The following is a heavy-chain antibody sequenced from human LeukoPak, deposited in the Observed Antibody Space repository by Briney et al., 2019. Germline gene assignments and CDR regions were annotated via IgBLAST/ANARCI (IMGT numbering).Heavy chain of an antibody. Sequence: PGGSLRLSCAASGFTFSSFVMHWVRQAPGKGLEWVSAISNSGGSTYYAGSVKGRFTISRDNSKNTLYLQMSSLRAEDTAVYYCVTVGMTSIWSYLRFDPRGQGTLVSVSS. V-gene: IGHV3-23*01. CDR2: ISNSGGST. J-gene: IGHJ5*02. CDR3: VTVGMTSIWSYLRFDP. D-gene: IGHD1-26*01. CDR1: GFTFSSFV.